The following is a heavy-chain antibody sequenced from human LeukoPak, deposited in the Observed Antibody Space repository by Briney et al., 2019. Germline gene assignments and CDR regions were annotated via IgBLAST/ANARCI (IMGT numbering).Heavy chain of an antibody. Sequence: GGSLRLSCAASGFTFSSYSMNWVRQAPGKGLEWVSSISSSSRYIYYADSVKGRFTISRDNSKNTLYLQMNSLRAEDTAVYYCAKDPGAYCSSTSCPSTYYYYYYMDVWGKGTTVTVSS. CDR3: AKDPGAYCSSTSCPSTYYYYYYMDV. J-gene: IGHJ6*03. V-gene: IGHV3-21*01. CDR2: ISSSSRYI. CDR1: GFTFSSYS. D-gene: IGHD2-2*01.